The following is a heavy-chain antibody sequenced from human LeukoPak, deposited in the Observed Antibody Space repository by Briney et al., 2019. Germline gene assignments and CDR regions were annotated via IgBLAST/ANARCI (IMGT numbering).Heavy chain of an antibody. V-gene: IGHV3-74*01. CDR1: GFTFSSYS. CDR3: AKGTSSSWYFDY. Sequence: GGSLRLSCAASGFTFSSYSMNWVRQAPGKGLVWVSRINSDGSSTSYADSVKGRFTISRDNAKNTLYLQMNSLRAEDTAVYYCAKGTSSSWYFDYWGQGTLVTVSS. J-gene: IGHJ4*02. CDR2: INSDGSST. D-gene: IGHD6-13*01.